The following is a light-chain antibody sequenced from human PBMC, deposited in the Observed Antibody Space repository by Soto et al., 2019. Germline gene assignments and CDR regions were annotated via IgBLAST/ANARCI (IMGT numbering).Light chain of an antibody. CDR1: SSNIGSNS. V-gene: IGLV1-44*01. J-gene: IGLJ2*01. Sequence: QSVLTQPPSASGTPGQRVIISCSGSSSNIGSNSVYWHQQLPGTAPKLLIYRNNQRPSGVPDRFSDSKSGNTASLTISGLQAEDEATYYCSSYRATGTLLVFGGGTKVTVL. CDR2: RNN. CDR3: SSYRATGTLLV.